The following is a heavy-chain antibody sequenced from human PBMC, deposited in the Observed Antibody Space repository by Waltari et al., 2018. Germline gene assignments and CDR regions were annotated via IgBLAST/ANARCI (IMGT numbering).Heavy chain of an antibody. V-gene: IGHV3-23*01. D-gene: IGHD7-27*01. J-gene: IGHJ4*02. CDR3: AKELSRRKLTGDHLDY. CDR1: GFTFSSYA. Sequence: EVQLLESGGGLVQPGGSLRLSCAASGFTFSSYAMSWVRQAPGTGLEWVSAISGRGGSTDYAGAVKGRFTISRDNAKNTLYLQMNSLRAEDTAVYYCAKELSRRKLTGDHLDYWGQGTLVTVSS. CDR2: ISGRGGST.